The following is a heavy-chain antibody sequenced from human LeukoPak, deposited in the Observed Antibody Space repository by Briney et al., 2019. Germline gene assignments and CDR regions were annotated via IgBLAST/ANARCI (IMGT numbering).Heavy chain of an antibody. V-gene: IGHV1-69*13. J-gene: IGHJ6*03. CDR3: ARDIGSDHGGFYYMDV. CDR1: GGTFSRYG. Sequence: ASVEVSCKASGGTFSRYGISWVRQAPGEGLECMGGIIPTFGTAMYTQKFQGRITITADESTSTAYMELSSLRSDDTAVYYCARDIGSDHGGFYYMDVWGKGNTVIVSS. CDR2: IIPTFGTA. D-gene: IGHD4-23*01.